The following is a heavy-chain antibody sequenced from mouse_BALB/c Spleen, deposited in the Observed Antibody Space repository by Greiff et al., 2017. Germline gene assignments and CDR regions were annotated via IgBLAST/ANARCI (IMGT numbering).Heavy chain of an antibody. CDR2: ISNGGGST. D-gene: IGHD1-1*01. V-gene: IGHV5-12-2*01. CDR1: GFTFSSYT. Sequence: EVQVVESGGGLVQPGGSLKLSCAASGFTFSSYTMSWVRQTPEKRLEWVAYISNGGGSTYYPDTVKGRFTISRDNAKNTLYLQMSSLKSEDTAMYYCARHDYYGSSYRWYFDYWGQGTTLTVSS. J-gene: IGHJ2*01. CDR3: ARHDYYGSSYRWYFDY.